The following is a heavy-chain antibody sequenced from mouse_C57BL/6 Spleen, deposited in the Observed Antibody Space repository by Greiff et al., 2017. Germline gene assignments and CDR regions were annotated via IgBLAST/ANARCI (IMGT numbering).Heavy chain of an antibody. CDR3: GRKLYQEGLFDE. CDR2: IDPSDSYT. CDR1: GYTFTSYW. D-gene: IGHD1-3*01. J-gene: IGHJ2*01. V-gene: IGHV1-69*01. Sequence: QVQLQQPGAELVMPGASVKLSCKASGYTFTSYWMHWVKQRPGQGLEWIGEIDPSDSYTNYNQKFKGKSTLTVDKSSSAAYMQLSSLASEDAAVYCCGRKLYQEGLFDEWGQGTTRTVSA.